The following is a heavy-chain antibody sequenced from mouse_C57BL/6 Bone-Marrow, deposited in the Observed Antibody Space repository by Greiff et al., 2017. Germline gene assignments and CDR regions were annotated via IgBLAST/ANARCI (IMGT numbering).Heavy chain of an antibody. J-gene: IGHJ2*01. CDR1: GYTFTDYY. Sequence: QVQLQQSGAELVRPGASVKLSCKASGYTFTDYYINWVKQRPGQGLEWIARIYPGSGNTYYNEKFKGKATLTAEKSSSTAYMQLSSLTSEDSAVYFCATTGRFSYYFDYWGQGTTLTVSS. CDR2: IYPGSGNT. CDR3: ATTGRFSYYFDY. V-gene: IGHV1-76*01. D-gene: IGHD1-1*01.